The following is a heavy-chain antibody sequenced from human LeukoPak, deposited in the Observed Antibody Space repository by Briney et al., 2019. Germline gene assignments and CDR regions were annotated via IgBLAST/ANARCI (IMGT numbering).Heavy chain of an antibody. J-gene: IGHJ4*02. CDR3: ARDYGEGGYYFDY. CDR2: ISSDGSST. V-gene: IGHV3-74*01. CDR1: GFTFSTYW. D-gene: IGHD4-17*01. Sequence: GGSLRLPYAASGFTFSTYWMHGVRQAPGKGLVWLSRISSDGSSTNYADSVKGRFTISRDNAKNTLYLQMNSLRAEDTAVYYCARDYGEGGYYFDYWGQGTLVTVSS.